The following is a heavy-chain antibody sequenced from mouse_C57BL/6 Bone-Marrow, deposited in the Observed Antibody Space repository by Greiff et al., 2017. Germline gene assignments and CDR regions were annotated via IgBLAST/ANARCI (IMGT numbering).Heavy chain of an antibody. CDR2: IYPRSGNT. CDR1: GYTFTSYG. D-gene: IGHD2-3*01. V-gene: IGHV1-81*01. CDR3: ATIYDGYYLFAY. J-gene: IGHJ3*01. Sequence: VQLQQSGAELARPGASVKLSCKASGYTFTSYGISWVKQRPGQGLEWIGEIYPRSGNTYYKEKFKGKAKLTADKSSRTAYMELRSLKSEDSAVYFCATIYDGYYLFAYWGQGTLVTVSA.